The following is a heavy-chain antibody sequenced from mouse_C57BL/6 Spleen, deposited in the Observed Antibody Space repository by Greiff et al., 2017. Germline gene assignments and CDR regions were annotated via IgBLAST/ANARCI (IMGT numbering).Heavy chain of an antibody. V-gene: IGHV5-9-1*02. CDR1: GFTFSSYA. D-gene: IGHD2-2*01. J-gene: IGHJ2*01. CDR2: ISSGGDYI. CDR3: TRDLGYGGGYFDY. Sequence: EVKLVESGEGLVKPGGSLKLSCAASGFTFSSYAMSWVRQTPEKRLEWVAYISSGGDYIYYADTVKGRFTISRDNARNTLYLQMSSLKSEDTAMYYCTRDLGYGGGYFDYWGQGTTLTVSS.